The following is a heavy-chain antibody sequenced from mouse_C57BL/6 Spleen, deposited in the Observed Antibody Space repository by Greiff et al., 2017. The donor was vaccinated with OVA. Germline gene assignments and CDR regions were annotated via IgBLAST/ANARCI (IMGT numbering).Heavy chain of an antibody. CDR3: ARSVITTLMDY. CDR1: GYSFTGYY. D-gene: IGHD1-1*01. J-gene: IGHJ4*01. Sequence: EVQLQQSGPELVKPGASVKISCKASGYSFTGYYMNWVKQSPEKSLEWIGEINPSTGGTTYNQKFKAKATLTVDKSSSTAYMQLKSLTSEDSAVYYCARSVITTLMDYWGQGTSVTVSS. V-gene: IGHV1-42*01. CDR2: INPSTGGT.